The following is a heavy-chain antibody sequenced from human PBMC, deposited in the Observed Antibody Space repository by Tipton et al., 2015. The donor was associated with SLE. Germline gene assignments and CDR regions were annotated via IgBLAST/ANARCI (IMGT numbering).Heavy chain of an antibody. V-gene: IGHV4-59*11. CDR3: ARALGIAGRVYWYFDL. CDR1: GGSISSHY. J-gene: IGHJ2*01. D-gene: IGHD6-13*01. CDR2: IYYSGST. Sequence: TLSLTCNVSGGSISSHYWSWIRQPPGKGLEYIGYIYYSGSTNYNPSLKSRVTISVDTSKNQFSLKLSSVTAADTAVYYCARALGIAGRVYWYFDLWGRGTLVTVSS.